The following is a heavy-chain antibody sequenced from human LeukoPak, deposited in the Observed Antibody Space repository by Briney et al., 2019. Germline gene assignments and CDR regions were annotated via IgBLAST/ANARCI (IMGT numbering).Heavy chain of an antibody. J-gene: IGHJ6*03. CDR2: IYTSGST. V-gene: IGHV4-61*02. Sequence: PSETLSLTCTVSGGSISSGSYYWSWIRQPAGKGLEWIGRIYTSGSTNYNPSLKSRVTISGDTSKIQFSLKLSSVTAADTAVYYCARGLTRSFDWSRPRWYMDVWGKGTTVTVSS. CDR1: GGSISSGSYY. CDR3: ARGLTRSFDWSRPRWYMDV. D-gene: IGHD3-9*01.